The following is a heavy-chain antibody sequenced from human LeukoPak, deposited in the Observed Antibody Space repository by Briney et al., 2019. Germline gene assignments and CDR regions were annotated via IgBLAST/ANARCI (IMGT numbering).Heavy chain of an antibody. J-gene: IGHJ5*02. Sequence: GGSLRLTCAASGFTVSSNYMGWVRQAPGKGLEWVSVISGPGTLKSYADSVKGRFTISRDNRKKSLYLQMNSLRAEDTAVYYCARDTLVTSTNWFDPWGQGTLVTVSS. D-gene: IGHD2-21*02. CDR3: ARDTLVTSTNWFDP. V-gene: IGHV3-21*01. CDR2: ISGPGTLK. CDR1: GFTVSSNY.